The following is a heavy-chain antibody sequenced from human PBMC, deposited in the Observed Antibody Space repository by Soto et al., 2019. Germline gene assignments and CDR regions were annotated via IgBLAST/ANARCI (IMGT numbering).Heavy chain of an antibody. CDR1: GGSVSSGSYY. D-gene: IGHD3-22*01. Sequence: QVQLQESGPGLVKPSETLSLTCTVSGGSVSSGSYYWSWIRQPPGKGLEWIGYIYYSGSTNYNPSLKSRVTRSVGTSKNRFSLKLSSVTAADTAVYYCARFRLPGVSSRTMIHIDYWGQGTLVTVSS. CDR3: ARFRLPGVSSRTMIHIDY. V-gene: IGHV4-61*01. J-gene: IGHJ4*02. CDR2: IYYSGST.